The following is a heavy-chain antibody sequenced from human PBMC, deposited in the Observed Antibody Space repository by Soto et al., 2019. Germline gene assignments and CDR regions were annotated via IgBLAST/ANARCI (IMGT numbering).Heavy chain of an antibody. D-gene: IGHD1-7*01. J-gene: IGHJ6*03. CDR3: ARDSSINWNYMVDYYYMDV. CDR2: INAGNGNT. Sequence: ASVKVSCKASGYTFTSYAMHWVRQAPGQRLEWMGWINAGNGNTKYSQKFQGRVTITRDTSASTAYMELSSLRSEDTAVYYCARDSSINWNYMVDYYYMDVWGKGTTVTVSS. CDR1: GYTFTSYA. V-gene: IGHV1-3*01.